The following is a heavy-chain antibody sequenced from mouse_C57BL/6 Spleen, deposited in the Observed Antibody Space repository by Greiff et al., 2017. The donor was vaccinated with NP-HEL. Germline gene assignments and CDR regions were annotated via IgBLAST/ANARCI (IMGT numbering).Heavy chain of an antibody. D-gene: IGHD3-2*02. CDR3: ARSRDSSGYWYFDV. CDR2: IYPRSGNT. CDR1: GYTFTSYG. V-gene: IGHV1-81*01. Sequence: VQLQESGAELARPGASVKLSCKASGYTFTSYGISWVKQRTGQGLEWIGEIYPRSGNTYYNEKFKGKATLTADKSSSTAYMELRSLTSEDSAVYFCARSRDSSGYWYFDVWGTGTTVTVSS. J-gene: IGHJ1*03.